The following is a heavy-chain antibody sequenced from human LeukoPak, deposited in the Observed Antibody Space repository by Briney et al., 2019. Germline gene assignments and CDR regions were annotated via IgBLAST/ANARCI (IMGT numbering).Heavy chain of an antibody. J-gene: IGHJ4*02. V-gene: IGHV3-21*01. CDR1: GFTFSNYW. CDR3: ARGLRGPDY. CDR2: ISSSSSYI. Sequence: GGSLRLSCAASGFTFSNYWMSWVRQAPGKGLEWVSSISSSSSYIYYADSVKGRFTISRDNSKNTMFLQMNRLRDEDTAVYYCARGLRGPDYWGQGTQVTVSS.